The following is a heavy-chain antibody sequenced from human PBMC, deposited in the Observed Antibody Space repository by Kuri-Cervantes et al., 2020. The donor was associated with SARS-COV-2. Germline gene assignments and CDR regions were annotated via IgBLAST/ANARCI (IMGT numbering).Heavy chain of an antibody. CDR3: ARDRAPRD. V-gene: IGHV4-59*01. J-gene: IGHJ4*02. CDR1: GGSISSYY. CDR2: IHYSGST. D-gene: IGHD5-24*01. Sequence: PETLSLTCTVSGGSISSYYWSWIRQPPGKGLEWIGYIHYSGSTNYNPSLKSRVTISVDTSKNQFSLNLSSLTAADTAVYYCARDRAPRDWGQGNLVTVSS.